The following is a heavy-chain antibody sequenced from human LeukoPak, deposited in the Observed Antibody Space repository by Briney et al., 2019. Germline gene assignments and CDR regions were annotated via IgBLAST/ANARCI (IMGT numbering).Heavy chain of an antibody. CDR3: AKDGRSNCGGDCYYYMDV. CDR1: GFTFSSYA. Sequence: GGSLRLSCAASGFTFSSYAMSWVRQAPGKGLEWVSAISGSGGSTYYADSVKGRFTISRDNSKNTLYLQMNSLRAKDTAVYYCAKDGRSNCGGDCYYYMDVWGKGTTVTVSS. CDR2: ISGSGGST. V-gene: IGHV3-23*01. J-gene: IGHJ6*03. D-gene: IGHD2-21*01.